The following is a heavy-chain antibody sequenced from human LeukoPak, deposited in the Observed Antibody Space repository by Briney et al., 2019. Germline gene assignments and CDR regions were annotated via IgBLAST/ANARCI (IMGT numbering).Heavy chain of an antibody. Sequence: GGSLRLSCAASGFTFSSYSMNWVRQAPGKGLEWVSYISSSSSTIYYADSVKGRFTISRDNAKNSLYLQMNSLRDEDTAVYYCARVGHYDRKYLGFDPWGQGTLVTVSS. CDR1: GFTFSSYS. CDR2: ISSSSSTI. CDR3: ARVGHYDRKYLGFDP. D-gene: IGHD3-22*01. J-gene: IGHJ5*02. V-gene: IGHV3-48*02.